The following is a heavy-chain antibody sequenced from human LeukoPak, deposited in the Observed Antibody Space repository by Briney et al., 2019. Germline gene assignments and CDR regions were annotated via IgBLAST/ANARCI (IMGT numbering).Heavy chain of an antibody. Sequence: PGRSLRLSCAASGFTFSSYGMHWVRQAPGKGLEWVAVISYDGSNKYYADSVKGRFTISRDNAKNSLYLQMNSLRAEDTAVYYCARVLSGKPYYYYYMDVWGKGTTVTVSS. J-gene: IGHJ6*03. CDR3: ARVLSGKPYYYYYMDV. CDR2: ISYDGSNK. V-gene: IGHV3-30*03. D-gene: IGHD1-1*01. CDR1: GFTFSSYG.